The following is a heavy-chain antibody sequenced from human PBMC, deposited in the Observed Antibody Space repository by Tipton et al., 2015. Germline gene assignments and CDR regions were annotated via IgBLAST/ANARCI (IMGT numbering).Heavy chain of an antibody. V-gene: IGHV4-59*01. CDR2: IFYIGST. CDR3: TRDRGYYGSSGYYVFDY. J-gene: IGHJ4*02. Sequence: TLSLTCTVSGGSISAYYWTWIRQPPGKGLEWIGYIFYIGSTNYNPSLESRVTMSLDTSKNQFSLNLSSVTAADTAVYYCTRDRGYYGSSGYYVFDYWGQGTLVTVSS. CDR1: GGSISAYY. D-gene: IGHD3-22*01.